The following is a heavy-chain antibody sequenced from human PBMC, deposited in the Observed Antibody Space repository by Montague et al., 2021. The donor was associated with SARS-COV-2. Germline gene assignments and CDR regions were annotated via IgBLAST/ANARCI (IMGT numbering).Heavy chain of an antibody. D-gene: IGHD2-15*01. CDR2: INHSGST. J-gene: IGHJ6*02. V-gene: IGHV4-34*01. CDR1: GGSFSGYY. CDR3: ARGPVDDNCSGGSCYSRYYYGMDV. Sequence: SETLSLTCAVYGGSFSGYYWSWIRQPPRKGLEWIGEINHSGSTNYNPSLKSRVTISVDTSKNQFSLKLSSVTAADTAVYYCARGPVDDNCSGGSCYSRYYYGMDVWGQGTTVTVSS.